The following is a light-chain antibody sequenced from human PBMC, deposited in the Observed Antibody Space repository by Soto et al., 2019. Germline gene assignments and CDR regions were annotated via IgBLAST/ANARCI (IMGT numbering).Light chain of an antibody. CDR2: DVS. V-gene: IGLV2-14*01. Sequence: QSVLTQPASMSGSPGQSITIFCTGTSSDVGGYNSVSWYQQYPGKAPKLMIYDVSNRPSGVSNRFSGSKSGNTASLTISGLQAEDEADYYCSSHTSSSTLVGVFGGGTKVTVL. CDR1: SSDVGGYNS. CDR3: SSHTSSSTLVGV. J-gene: IGLJ2*01.